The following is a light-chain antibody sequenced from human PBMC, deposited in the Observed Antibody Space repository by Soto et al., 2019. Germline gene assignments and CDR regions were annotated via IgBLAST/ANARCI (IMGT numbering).Light chain of an antibody. J-gene: IGLJ2*01. V-gene: IGLV1-47*01. CDR2: WDT. CDR1: SANIGSEL. CDR3: EAWDNTLSGGV. Sequence: QSVLTQVPTASGTPGQRVTLSCSGSSANIGSELVYWYQHIPGTAPQLRIQWDTQLPSGVPDRFSGSQSGTAAALIISGLRAEGEADYYCEAWDNTLSGGVFGGGTKLPVL.